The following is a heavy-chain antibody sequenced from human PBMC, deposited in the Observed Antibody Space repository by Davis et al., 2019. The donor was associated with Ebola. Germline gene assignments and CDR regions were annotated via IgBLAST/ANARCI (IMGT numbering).Heavy chain of an antibody. V-gene: IGHV3-64D*08. D-gene: IGHD1-26*01. J-gene: IGHJ4*02. CDR3: VKEGTTTIWVDSDN. CDR1: GFTFSAHT. Sequence: PGGSLRLSCSASGFTFSAHTMHWVRPAPGKGLEYVSVISSSGKTYYADSVKGRFTISRDNSQNNVYLQMTSLRVEDTAVYYCVKEGTTTIWVDSDNWGQGTLVTVAS. CDR2: ISSSGKT.